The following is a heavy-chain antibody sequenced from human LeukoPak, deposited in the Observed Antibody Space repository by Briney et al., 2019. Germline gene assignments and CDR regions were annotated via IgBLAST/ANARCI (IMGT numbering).Heavy chain of an antibody. V-gene: IGHV3-64*01. J-gene: IGHJ4*02. D-gene: IGHD6-19*01. CDR1: GFTFSIHA. Sequence: GGSLRLSYAASGFTFSIHAMHWVRQAPGKGLEHVSGISYNGSQTYYGNSVKDRFTISRDNAKNTLYLQMASLRADDMAVYYCVRDRGGSGRYYFDDWGQGTLVTVSS. CDR2: ISYNGSQT. CDR3: VRDRGGSGRYYFDD.